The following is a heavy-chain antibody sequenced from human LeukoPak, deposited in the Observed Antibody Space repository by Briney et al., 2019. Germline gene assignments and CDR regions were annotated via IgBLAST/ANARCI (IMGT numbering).Heavy chain of an antibody. Sequence: SETLSLTCTVSGGSISSYYWSWIRQPPGKGLEWIGYISNSGSTNNNPSLKSRLTMSIDTPKNQFSLRLNSVTAADTAVYYCARAGSGYSFDNWGQGKLVTVSS. V-gene: IGHV4-59*01. CDR3: ARAGSGYSFDN. D-gene: IGHD3-22*01. CDR2: ISNSGST. J-gene: IGHJ4*02. CDR1: GGSISSYY.